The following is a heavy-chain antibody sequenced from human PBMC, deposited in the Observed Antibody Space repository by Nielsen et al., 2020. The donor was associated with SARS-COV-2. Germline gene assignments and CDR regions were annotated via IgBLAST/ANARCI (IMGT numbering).Heavy chain of an antibody. J-gene: IGHJ6*02. CDR3: ARDNWGRMDV. V-gene: IGHV3-66*01. Sequence: GESLEISCGASGFTISSSFMSWVRQAAGKGLDWVSVLYTDGSTSYADSVKGRFTVSRDNSKNTLYLQLNSLRAEDTAMYYCARDNWGRMDVWGQGTTVTVSS. CDR2: LYTDGST. D-gene: IGHD7-27*01. CDR1: GFTISSSF.